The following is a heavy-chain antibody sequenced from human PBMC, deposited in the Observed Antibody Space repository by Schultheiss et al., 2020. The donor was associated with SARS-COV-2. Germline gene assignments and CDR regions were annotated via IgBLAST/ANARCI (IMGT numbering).Heavy chain of an antibody. V-gene: IGHV1-18*01. Sequence: ASVKVSCKASGYTFTSYGISWVRQAPGQGLEWMGWISAYNGNTNYAQKFQGRVTITADKSTSTAYMELSSLRSEDTAVYYCARARYGDYDLFFDYWGQGTLVTVSS. CDR1: GYTFTSYG. CDR2: ISAYNGNT. CDR3: ARARYGDYDLFFDY. J-gene: IGHJ4*02. D-gene: IGHD4-17*01.